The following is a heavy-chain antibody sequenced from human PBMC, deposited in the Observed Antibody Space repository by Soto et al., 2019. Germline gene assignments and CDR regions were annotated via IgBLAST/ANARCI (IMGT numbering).Heavy chain of an antibody. CDR2: ISSSGSTI. V-gene: IGHV3-11*01. CDR1: GFTFSDYY. J-gene: IGHJ6*02. CDR3: ASGYDSSGYYGLRYYYYGMDV. Sequence: PGGSLRLSCAASGFTFSDYYMSWIRQAPGKGLEWVSYISSSGSTIYYADSVKGRFTISRDNAKNSLYLQMNSLRAEDTAVYYCASGYDSSGYYGLRYYYYGMDVWGQGTTVTVSS. D-gene: IGHD3-22*01.